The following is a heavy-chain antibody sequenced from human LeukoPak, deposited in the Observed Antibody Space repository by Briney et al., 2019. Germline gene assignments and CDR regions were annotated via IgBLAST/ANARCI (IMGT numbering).Heavy chain of an antibody. CDR1: GYTFASYG. CDR3: ARVVLDYSDSSGYQGAVDY. CDR2: ISAYNGNT. Sequence: ASVKVSCKASGYTFASYGISWVRQAPGQGLEWMGWISAYNGNTNYAQKLQGRVTMTTDTSTSTAYMELRSLRSDDTAVYYCARVVLDYSDSSGYQGAVDYWGQGTLVTVSS. V-gene: IGHV1-18*01. D-gene: IGHD3-22*01. J-gene: IGHJ4*02.